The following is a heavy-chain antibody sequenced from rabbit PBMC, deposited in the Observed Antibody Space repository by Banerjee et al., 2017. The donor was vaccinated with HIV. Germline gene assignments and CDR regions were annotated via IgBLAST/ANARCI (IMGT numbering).Heavy chain of an antibody. J-gene: IGHJ4*01. Sequence: QEQLEESGGGLVKPEGSLTLTCKASGFSFSSGYDMCWVRQAPGKGLEWSGCIYTSSGSTWYASWVNGRFTISKTSSTTVTLQMTSLTAADTATYFCARGGLDYLALWGPGTLVTVS. CDR2: IYTSSGST. V-gene: IGHV1S45*01. CDR3: ARGGLDYLAL. CDR1: GFSFSSGYD.